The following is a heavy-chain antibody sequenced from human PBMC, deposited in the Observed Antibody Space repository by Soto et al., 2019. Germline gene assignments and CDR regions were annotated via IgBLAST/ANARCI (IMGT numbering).Heavy chain of an antibody. D-gene: IGHD2-2*01. Sequence: SETLSLTCAVYGESFSGYYWSWIRQPPGKGLEWIGEINHSGSTNYNPSLKSRVTISVDTSKNQFSLKLSSVTAADTAVYYCARWRWIVVVPAALYGMDVWGQGTTVTVSS. CDR2: INHSGST. CDR1: GESFSGYY. V-gene: IGHV4-34*01. CDR3: ARWRWIVVVPAALYGMDV. J-gene: IGHJ6*02.